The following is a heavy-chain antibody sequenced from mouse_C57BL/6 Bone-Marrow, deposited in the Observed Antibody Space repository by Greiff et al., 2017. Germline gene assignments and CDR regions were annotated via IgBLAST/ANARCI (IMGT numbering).Heavy chain of an antibody. CDR2: IWSGGST. CDR3: ARNPNYYGSSYWYFDV. V-gene: IGHV2-2*01. CDR1: GFSLTSYG. J-gene: IGHJ1*03. D-gene: IGHD1-1*01. Sequence: QVQLQQSRPGLVQPSQSLSITCTVSGFSLTSYGVHWVRQSPGKGLEWLGVIWSGGSTDYNAAFISRLSISKDNSKSQVFFKMNSLQADDTAIYYCARNPNYYGSSYWYFDVWGTGTTVTVSS.